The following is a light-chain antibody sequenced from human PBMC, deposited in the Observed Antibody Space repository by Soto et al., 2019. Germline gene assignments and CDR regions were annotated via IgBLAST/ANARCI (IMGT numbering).Light chain of an antibody. CDR1: QSVTSN. CDR2: GAS. J-gene: IGKJ1*01. V-gene: IGKV3-15*01. CDR3: QQYNNWPPT. Sequence: IVMTQSPATLSLSPGERATLSCRASQSVTSNLAWYQQKPGQPPRLLIYGASARATGSPARLSGSGSGTEFTLTISSLQSEDFAVYYCQQYNNWPPTFGQGNKVDIK.